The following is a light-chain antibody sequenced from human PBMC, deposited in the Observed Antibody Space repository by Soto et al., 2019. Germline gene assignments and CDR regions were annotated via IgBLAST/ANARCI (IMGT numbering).Light chain of an antibody. J-gene: IGKJ1*01. CDR1: QSNSTW. CDR2: KAS. Sequence: DIQMTQSPSTLSASVGDRVTITCRASQSNSTWLAWYQQKPGKAPKLLIYKASSLEGGVPSRFSGSGFGTEFSLTISSLQPDDFATYYCQQYLNRWTFGQGTKVDIK. V-gene: IGKV1-5*03. CDR3: QQYLNRWT.